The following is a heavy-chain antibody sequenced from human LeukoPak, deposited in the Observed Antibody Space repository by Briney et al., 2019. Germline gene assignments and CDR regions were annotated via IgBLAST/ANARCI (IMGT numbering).Heavy chain of an antibody. CDR3: ARGPLGVMEGYYYVGFDY. V-gene: IGHV7-4-1*02. J-gene: IGHJ4*02. Sequence: ASVKVSCKASGYTFTSYHVHWVRQAPGQGLAWMGWINTNTGNPTYAQGFTGRFVFSLDTSVSTAYLQISSLKAEDTAVYYCARGPLGVMEGYYYVGFDYWGQGTLVTVSS. D-gene: IGHD3-22*01. CDR1: GYTFTSYH. CDR2: INTNTGNP.